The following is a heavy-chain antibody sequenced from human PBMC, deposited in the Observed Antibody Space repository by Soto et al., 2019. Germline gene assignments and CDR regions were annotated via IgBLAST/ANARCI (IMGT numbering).Heavy chain of an antibody. J-gene: IGHJ4*02. Sequence: ELQLVESGGGLIKPGGSLRLSCSSSGFTFSDYAMSWFRQAPGKGLEWVGFTRNKAYEGATEYAASLRGRVDVSRDDSKGIVYLRITGLKTEDTAVYYGARGGRDGHATGFLDFWGQGTLVSVSS. CDR3: ARGGRDGHATGFLDF. V-gene: IGHV3-49*05. D-gene: IGHD2-15*01. CDR2: TRNKAYEGAT. CDR1: GFTFSDYA.